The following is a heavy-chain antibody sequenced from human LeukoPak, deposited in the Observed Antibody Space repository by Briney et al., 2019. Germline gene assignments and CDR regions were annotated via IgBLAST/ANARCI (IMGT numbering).Heavy chain of an antibody. Sequence: ASVKVSCKASGYTFTSYDINWVRQATGQGLEWMGWMNPNSGNTGYAQKFQGRVTMTRNTSISTAYMELSSLRAEDTAVYYCARGRLSSRFWFDPWGQGTLVTVSS. V-gene: IGHV1-8*01. D-gene: IGHD4/OR15-4a*01. J-gene: IGHJ5*02. CDR3: ARGRLSSRFWFDP. CDR1: GYTFTSYD. CDR2: MNPNSGNT.